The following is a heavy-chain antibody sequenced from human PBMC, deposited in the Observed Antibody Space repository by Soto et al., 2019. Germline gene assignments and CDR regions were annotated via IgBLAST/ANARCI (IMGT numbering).Heavy chain of an antibody. Sequence: TLSLTCTVSGGSISSSSYYWGWIRQPPGKGLEWIGSIYYSGSTYYNPSLKSRVTISVDTSKNQFSLKLSSVTAADTAVYYCARRRGYSGYDWGQGTLVTVSS. CDR3: ARRRGYSGYD. CDR2: IYYSGST. J-gene: IGHJ4*02. CDR1: GGSISSSSYY. V-gene: IGHV4-39*01. D-gene: IGHD5-12*01.